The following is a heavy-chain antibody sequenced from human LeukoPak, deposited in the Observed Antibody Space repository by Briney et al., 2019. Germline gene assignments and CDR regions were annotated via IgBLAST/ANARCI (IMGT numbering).Heavy chain of an antibody. D-gene: IGHD1-26*01. J-gene: IGHJ3*02. Sequence: PGRSLRLSCAASGFTFTNYGMHWVRQAPGKGLEWVAIISFDGRIEYYVDSVKGRFTISRDKSKNTLYLQMNSLRPEDTAVYYCAKDRASMGADAFDIWGQGTMVTVSS. CDR3: AKDRASMGADAFDI. CDR2: ISFDGRIE. CDR1: GFTFTNYG. V-gene: IGHV3-30*18.